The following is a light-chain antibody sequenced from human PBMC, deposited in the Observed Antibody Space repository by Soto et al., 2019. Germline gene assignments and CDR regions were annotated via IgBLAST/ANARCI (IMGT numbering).Light chain of an antibody. Sequence: QSVLTQPTSVSGSPGQSITISCTGTSSDVGSYNLVSWYQQHPGKAPKLMIYEFSKRPSGVSNRFSGSKSGNTASLTISGLQAEDEADYYCCSYAGSSTVVFGGGTKVTVL. CDR1: SSDVGSYNL. CDR2: EFS. J-gene: IGLJ2*01. V-gene: IGLV2-23*02. CDR3: CSYAGSSTVV.